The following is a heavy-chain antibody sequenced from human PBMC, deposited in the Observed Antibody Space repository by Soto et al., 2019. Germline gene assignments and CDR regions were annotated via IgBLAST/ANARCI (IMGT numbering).Heavy chain of an antibody. CDR1: GGSFSGYY. CDR3: AKAFGSRHYYYYYGMDV. J-gene: IGHJ6*02. D-gene: IGHD2-15*01. V-gene: IGHV3-7*05. CDR2: INENGNGK. Sequence: PSETLSLTCAVYGGSFSGYYWSWSRQTPWKGLEWVANINENGNGKYYVDSVKGRFTISRDNAKNSLYLQMSSLRAEDTAFYYCAKAFGSRHYYYYYGMDVWGQGTTVTVSS.